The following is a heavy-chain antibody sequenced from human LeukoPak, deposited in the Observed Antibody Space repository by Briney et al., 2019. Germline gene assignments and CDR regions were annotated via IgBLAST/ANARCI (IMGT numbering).Heavy chain of an antibody. D-gene: IGHD4-23*01. J-gene: IGHJ4*02. CDR3: AKSETVVAPPEY. CDR2: IRSKANSYAT. V-gene: IGHV3-73*01. Sequence: GGSLKLSCAASGFTFSGSAMHWVRQASGKGLEWVGRIRSKANSYATAYAASVKGRFTISRDDSKNTAYLQMNSLRAEDAAVYYCAKSETVVAPPEYWGQGTLVTVSS. CDR1: GFTFSGSA.